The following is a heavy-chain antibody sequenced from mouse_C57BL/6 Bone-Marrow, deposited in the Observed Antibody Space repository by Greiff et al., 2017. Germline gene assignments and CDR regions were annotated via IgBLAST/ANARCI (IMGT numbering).Heavy chain of an antibody. CDR3: ARGGITTGFDY. CDR1: GYTFTSYG. V-gene: IGHV1-81*01. J-gene: IGHJ2*01. D-gene: IGHD1-1*01. Sequence: QVQLQQSGAELARPGASVKLSCKASGYTFTSYGISWVKQRTGQGLEWIGEIYPRSGNTYYNEKFKGKATLTADKSSSTAYMELRSLTSEDSAVYFCARGGITTGFDYWGQGTTRTVSS. CDR2: IYPRSGNT.